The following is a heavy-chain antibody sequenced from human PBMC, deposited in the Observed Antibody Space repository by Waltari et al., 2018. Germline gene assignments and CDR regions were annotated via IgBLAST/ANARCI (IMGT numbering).Heavy chain of an antibody. D-gene: IGHD3-3*01. CDR1: GGSFSGYY. CDR3: ARIRFLEWAKKGYYFDY. Sequence: QVQLQQWGAGLLKPSETLSLTCAVYGGSFSGYYWSWIRQPPGKGLEWIGEINHSGSTNYNPSLKSRVTISVDTSKNQFSLKLSSVTAADTAVYYCARIRFLEWAKKGYYFDYWGQGTLVTVSS. V-gene: IGHV4-34*01. J-gene: IGHJ4*02. CDR2: INHSGST.